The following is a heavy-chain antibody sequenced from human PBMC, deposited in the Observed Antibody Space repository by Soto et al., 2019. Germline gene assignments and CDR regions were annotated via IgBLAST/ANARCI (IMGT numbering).Heavy chain of an antibody. V-gene: IGHV3-30*18. CDR1: GFTFSDYA. D-gene: IGHD6-19*01. J-gene: IGHJ4*02. Sequence: VQLVESGGGLVQPGRSLRLSCAASGFTFSDYAMHWVRQAPGKGLEWVAVVSHDGRNTHYADSVNGRFTISRDSSKNTVSLEITSMRAEDTAVYYCAKGGRQWLVTSDFNYWGQGALVTVSS. CDR2: VSHDGRNT. CDR3: AKGGRQWLVTSDFNY.